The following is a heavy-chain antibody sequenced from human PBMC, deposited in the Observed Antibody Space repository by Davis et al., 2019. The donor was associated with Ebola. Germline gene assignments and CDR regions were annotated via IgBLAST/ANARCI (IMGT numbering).Heavy chain of an antibody. J-gene: IGHJ6*04. CDR2: INSDGSST. CDR1: GFTFSSYW. CDR3: ARGLACGGDCFYYYYGMDV. Sequence: HTGGSLRLSCAASGFTFSSYWMHWVRQAPGKGLVWVSRINSDGSSTSYADSVKGRFTISRDNAKNTLYLQMNSLRAEDTAVYYCARGLACGGDCFYYYYGMDVWGKGTTVTVSS. V-gene: IGHV3-74*01. D-gene: IGHD2-21*02.